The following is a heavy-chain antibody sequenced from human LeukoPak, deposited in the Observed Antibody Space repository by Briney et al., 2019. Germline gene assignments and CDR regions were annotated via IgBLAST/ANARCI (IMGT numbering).Heavy chain of an antibody. CDR3: AKDPYYYDGSGYGDY. CDR1: GFTFSSHA. Sequence: GGSLRLSCVASGFTFSSHAMSWVRQAPGKGLAWVSAISGSGGSTYYADSVKGRFTISRDNSKNTLYLQMNSLRAEDTAVYYCAKDPYYYDGSGYGDYWGQGTLVTVSS. V-gene: IGHV3-23*01. CDR2: ISGSGGST. D-gene: IGHD3-22*01. J-gene: IGHJ4*02.